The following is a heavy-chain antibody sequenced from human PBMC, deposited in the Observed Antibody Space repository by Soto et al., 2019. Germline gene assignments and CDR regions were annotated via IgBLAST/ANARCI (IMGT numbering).Heavy chain of an antibody. D-gene: IGHD3-22*01. CDR2: ISGSGGST. CDR1: GFTFSSYA. CDR3: AKPRITMIVVVTAFDY. V-gene: IGHV3-23*01. J-gene: IGHJ4*02. Sequence: GGSLRLSCAASGFTFSSYAMSWVRQAPGKGLEWVSAISGSGGSTYYADSVKGRFTISRDNSKNTLYLQMNSLRAEDTAVYYCAKPRITMIVVVTAFDYWGQGTLVTVSS.